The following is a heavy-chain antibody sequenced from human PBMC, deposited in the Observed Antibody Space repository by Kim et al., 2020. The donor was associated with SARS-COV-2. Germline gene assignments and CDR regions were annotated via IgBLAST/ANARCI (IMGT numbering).Heavy chain of an antibody. CDR1: GYTFTSYG. J-gene: IGHJ6*02. D-gene: IGHD3-3*01. CDR3: ARDPRYDFWTLGYYYGMDV. Sequence: ASVKVSCKASGYTFTSYGISWVRQAPGQGLEWMGWISAYNGNTNYAQKLQGRVTMTTDTSTSTAYMELRSLRSDDTAVYYCARDPRYDFWTLGYYYGMDVGPRDHGHRLL. CDR2: ISAYNGNT. V-gene: IGHV1-18*01.